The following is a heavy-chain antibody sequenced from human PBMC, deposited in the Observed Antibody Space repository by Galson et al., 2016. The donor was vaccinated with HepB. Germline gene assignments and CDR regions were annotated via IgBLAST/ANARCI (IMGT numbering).Heavy chain of an antibody. CDR3: AREGYSYESDYFDY. V-gene: IGHV3-30-3*01. J-gene: IGHJ4*02. D-gene: IGHD5-12*01. Sequence: SLRLSCAASGFTFSTYALHWVRQAPGKGLEWVSFIASDGTRKDYVDSVKGRFTISRDNSKNTLYLQMNSLRADDTALYYCAREGYSYESDYFDYWGQGTLVTVSA. CDR1: GFTFSTYA. CDR2: IASDGTRK.